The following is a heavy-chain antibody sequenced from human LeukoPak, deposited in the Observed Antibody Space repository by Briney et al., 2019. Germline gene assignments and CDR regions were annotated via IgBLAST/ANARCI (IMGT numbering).Heavy chain of an antibody. CDR1: GYSISSGYY. J-gene: IGHJ4*02. CDR2: IYHSGST. Sequence: PSETLSLTCAVSGYSISSGYYWGWIRQPPGKGLEWIGSIYHSGSTYYNPSLKSRVTISVDTSKNQFSLKLNSVTAADTAVYYCARDDRALGSGWYGVYWGQGTLVTVSS. D-gene: IGHD6-19*01. CDR3: ARDDRALGSGWYGVY. V-gene: IGHV4-38-2*02.